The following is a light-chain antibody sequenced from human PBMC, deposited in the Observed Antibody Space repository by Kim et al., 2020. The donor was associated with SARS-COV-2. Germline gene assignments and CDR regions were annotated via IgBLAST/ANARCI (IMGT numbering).Light chain of an antibody. V-gene: IGKV3-20*01. Sequence: LVLTQSPDTLSLSPGERATLSCRASQSVDRGYIAWYQHKPGQSPRLLIHGASDRATGIPDRFGGSGSGTDFTLTISRLEPGDSAVYYCQEYGYSPTFGQGTRLEIK. CDR1: QSVDRGY. CDR2: GAS. J-gene: IGKJ5*01. CDR3: QEYGYSPT.